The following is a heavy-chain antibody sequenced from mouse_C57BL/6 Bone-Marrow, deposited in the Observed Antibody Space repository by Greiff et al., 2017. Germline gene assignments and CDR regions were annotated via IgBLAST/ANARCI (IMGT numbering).Heavy chain of an antibody. CDR3: KGYAMDY. Sequence: VQLQQSGAELVRPGASVKLSCTASGFNIKDDYMHWVKQRPEQGLEWIGWIDPENGDTAYASKFQGKATITADTSSNTAYLQLSSLTSEDTTVYYCKGYAMDYWGQGTSVTVSS. V-gene: IGHV14-4*01. CDR2: IDPENGDT. CDR1: GFNIKDDY. J-gene: IGHJ4*01.